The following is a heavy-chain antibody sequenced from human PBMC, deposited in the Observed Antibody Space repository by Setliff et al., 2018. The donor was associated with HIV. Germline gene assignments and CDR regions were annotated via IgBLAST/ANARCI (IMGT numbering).Heavy chain of an antibody. CDR3: ARGWGLTYYDYEWGNYHYRYAMEV. CDR2: INHSAST. V-gene: IGHV4-34*01. D-gene: IGHD3-16*02. J-gene: IGHJ6*02. Sequence: SETLSLTCAVYGGPFRSYFWSWIRQPPGKGLEWIGEINHSASTNYNPSLKSRVTISVDTSKNQFSLRLTSMTAADTAVYYCARGWGLTYYDYEWGNYHYRYAMEVWGQGTTVTVSS. CDR1: GGPFRSYF.